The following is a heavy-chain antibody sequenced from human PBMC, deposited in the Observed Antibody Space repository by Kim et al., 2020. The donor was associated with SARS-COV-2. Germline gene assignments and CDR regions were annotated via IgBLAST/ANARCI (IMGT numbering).Heavy chain of an antibody. CDR2: ISSNGGST. D-gene: IGHD6-13*01. CDR3: VKGGIYDIAAAGNYYYYGMDV. V-gene: IGHV3-64D*06. J-gene: IGHJ6*02. CDR1: GFTFSSYA. Sequence: GGSLRPSCSASGFTFSSYAMHWVRQAPGKGLEYVSAISSNGGSTYYADSVKGRFTISRDNSKNTLYLQMSSLRAEDTAVHYCVKGGIYDIAAAGNYYYYGMDVWGQGTTVTVSS.